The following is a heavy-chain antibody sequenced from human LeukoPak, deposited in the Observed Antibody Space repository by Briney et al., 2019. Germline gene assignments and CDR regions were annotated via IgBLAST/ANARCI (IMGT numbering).Heavy chain of an antibody. CDR3: ARDPEALDY. V-gene: IGHV3-48*02. CDR1: GYTFSTYS. Sequence: GGSLRLSCAASGYTFSTYSMNWVRDAPGKGLEWVAYIRSSGDTIYYADSVKGRFTISRDVAKSSLYLQMNSLRDEDTAVYYCARDPEALDYWGQGTLVTVSS. CDR2: IRSSGDTI. J-gene: IGHJ4*02.